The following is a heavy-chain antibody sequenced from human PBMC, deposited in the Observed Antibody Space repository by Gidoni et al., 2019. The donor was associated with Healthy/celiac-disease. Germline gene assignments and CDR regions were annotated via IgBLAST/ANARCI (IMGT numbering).Heavy chain of an antibody. V-gene: IGHV3-30*04. CDR2: ISYDGSNK. Sequence: QVQLVESGGGVVQPGRSLRLSCAASGFTFSSYAMHWVRQAPGKGLEWVAVISYDGSNKYYADSVKGRFTISRDNSKNTLYLQMNSLRAEDTAVYYCARGGIVGVTGGFDYWGQGTLVTVSS. J-gene: IGHJ4*02. CDR1: GFTFSSYA. D-gene: IGHD1-26*01. CDR3: ARGGIVGVTGGFDY.